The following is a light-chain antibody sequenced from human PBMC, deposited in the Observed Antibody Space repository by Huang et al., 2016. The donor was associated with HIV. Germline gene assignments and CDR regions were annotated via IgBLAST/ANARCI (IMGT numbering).Light chain of an antibody. CDR1: QSVSSN. Sequence: EIVMTQSPATLSVSPGERATLSCRASQSVSSNLAWYKQKSGQAPRVLSYGATTRATGIPARFSGSGSGTEFTLTSSSLQSEDVAVYYCQQYNNWPRTFGQGTKVEIK. J-gene: IGKJ1*01. V-gene: IGKV3-15*01. CDR2: GAT. CDR3: QQYNNWPRT.